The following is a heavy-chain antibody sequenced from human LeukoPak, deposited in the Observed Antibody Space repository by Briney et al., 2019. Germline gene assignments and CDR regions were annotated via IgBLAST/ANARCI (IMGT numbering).Heavy chain of an antibody. CDR1: GFTFSSYS. D-gene: IGHD6-19*01. V-gene: IGHV3-21*01. Sequence: SGGSLRPSCAASGFTFSSYSMNWVRQAPGKGLEWVSSISSSSSYIYYADSVKGRFTISRDNVKNSLYLQMNSLRAEDTAVYYCARESREWLVHNYYYYYYMDVWGKGTTVTVSS. J-gene: IGHJ6*03. CDR3: ARESREWLVHNYYYYYYMDV. CDR2: ISSSSSYI.